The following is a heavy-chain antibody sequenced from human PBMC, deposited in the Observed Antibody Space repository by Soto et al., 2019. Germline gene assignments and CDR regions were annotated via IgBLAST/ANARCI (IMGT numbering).Heavy chain of an antibody. CDR3: ATGPGLLWFAELCLGMEV. D-gene: IGHD3-10*01. CDR1: GVTFSSYA. Sequence: GASVRVSCKASGVTFSSYAISWVRQAPLQGLEWMVGIIPIFGTANYAQKFQGRVTITADKSTSTAYMELRSLRSEDTAVYYCATGPGLLWFAELCLGMEVWGKGTPVTVSS. V-gene: IGHV1-69*06. J-gene: IGHJ6*04. CDR2: IIPIFGTA.